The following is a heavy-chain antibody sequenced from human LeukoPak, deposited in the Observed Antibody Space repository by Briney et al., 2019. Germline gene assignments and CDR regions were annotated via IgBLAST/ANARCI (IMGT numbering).Heavy chain of an antibody. CDR3: AKVGTMIVVVTNHYYFDY. Sequence: GGSLRLSCAASGFTFSSYAMSWVRQAPGKGLEWVSAISGSGDSTYYGDSVKGRFTISRDNSKNTLYLQMNSLRAEDTAVYYCAKVGTMIVVVTNHYYFDYWGQGTLVTVSS. V-gene: IGHV3-23*01. CDR1: GFTFSSYA. D-gene: IGHD3-22*01. J-gene: IGHJ4*02. CDR2: ISGSGDST.